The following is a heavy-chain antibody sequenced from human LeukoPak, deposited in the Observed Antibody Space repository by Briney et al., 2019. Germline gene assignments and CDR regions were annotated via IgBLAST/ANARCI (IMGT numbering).Heavy chain of an antibody. Sequence: GRSLRLSCAASGFTFDDYAMHWVRQAPGKGLEWVSGISWNSGSIGYADSVKGRFTISRDNAKNSLYLQMNSLRAEDTALYYCASAQGQGLLLVIDYWGQGTLVTVSS. V-gene: IGHV3-9*01. CDR3: ASAQGQGLLLVIDY. D-gene: IGHD2-15*01. CDR2: ISWNSGSI. J-gene: IGHJ4*02. CDR1: GFTFDDYA.